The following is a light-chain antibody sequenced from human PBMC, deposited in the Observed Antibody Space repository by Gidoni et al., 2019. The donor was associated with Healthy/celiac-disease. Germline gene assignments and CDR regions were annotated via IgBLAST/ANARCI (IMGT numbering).Light chain of an antibody. CDR1: SSDVGGYNY. J-gene: IGLJ1*01. CDR2: EVS. CDR3: SSYTSSSTYV. V-gene: IGLV2-14*01. Sequence: QSALTQPASVSGSPGQTITISCTGTSSDVGGYNYVSWYQQHPGKAPKLMIYEVSNRPSGVSNLFSGSKSGNTAPLTISGLQAEDEADYYCSSYTSSSTYVFGTGTKVTVL.